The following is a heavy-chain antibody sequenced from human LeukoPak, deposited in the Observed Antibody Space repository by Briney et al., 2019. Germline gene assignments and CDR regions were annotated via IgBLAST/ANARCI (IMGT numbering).Heavy chain of an antibody. J-gene: IGHJ6*03. CDR2: MFYSGST. D-gene: IGHD3-22*01. Sequence: SETLSLTCTVSGDSISRYYWTWIRQPPGKGLECIGYMFYSGSTTYNPSLKSRITISVDTSKNQFSLKLRSVTAADTAVYYCARLPYYYDNSGFRDYHYYMDVWGKGTTVNVFS. V-gene: IGHV4-59*08. CDR1: GDSISRYY. CDR3: ARLPYYYDNSGFRDYHYYMDV.